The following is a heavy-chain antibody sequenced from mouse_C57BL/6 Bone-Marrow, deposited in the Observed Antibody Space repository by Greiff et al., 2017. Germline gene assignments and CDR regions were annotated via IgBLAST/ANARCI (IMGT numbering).Heavy chain of an antibody. CDR1: GYTFTSYW. CDR2: IDPSDSYT. J-gene: IGHJ3*01. CDR3: ARGLRRRGAWFAY. V-gene: IGHV1-50*01. D-gene: IGHD2-2*01. Sequence: QVQLQQPGAELVKPGASVKLSCKASGYTFTSYWMQWVKQRPGQGLEWIGEIDPSDSYTNYNQKFKGKATLTVDTSSSTAYMQLSSLTSADSAVYDCARGLRRRGAWFAYWGQGTLVTVSA.